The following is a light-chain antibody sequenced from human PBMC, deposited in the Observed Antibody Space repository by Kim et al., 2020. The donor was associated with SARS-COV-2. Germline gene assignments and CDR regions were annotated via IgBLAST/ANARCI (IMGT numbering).Light chain of an antibody. CDR1: SSDVGGYNY. Sequence: QSALTQPRSVSGSPGQSVTISCTGTSSDVGGYNYVSWYQQHPGKAPKLMIYDVSKRPSGVPDRFSGSKSGNTASLTISGLQAEDEADYYCCSYAGSDRVFGGGTQLTVL. J-gene: IGLJ3*02. V-gene: IGLV2-11*01. CDR2: DVS. CDR3: CSYAGSDRV.